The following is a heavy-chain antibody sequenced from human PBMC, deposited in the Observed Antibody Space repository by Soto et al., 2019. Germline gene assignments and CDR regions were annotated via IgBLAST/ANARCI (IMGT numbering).Heavy chain of an antibody. CDR2: IYYSGST. Sequence: SEMLSLTCTVSGGSISSYYWSWIRQPPGKGLEWIGYIYYSGSTNYNPSLKSRVTISVDTSKNQFSLKLSSVTAADTAVYYCARSEMSGSYRSYYYGMDVWGQGTTVTVSS. D-gene: IGHD1-26*01. CDR1: GGSISSYY. CDR3: ARSEMSGSYRSYYYGMDV. V-gene: IGHV4-59*01. J-gene: IGHJ6*02.